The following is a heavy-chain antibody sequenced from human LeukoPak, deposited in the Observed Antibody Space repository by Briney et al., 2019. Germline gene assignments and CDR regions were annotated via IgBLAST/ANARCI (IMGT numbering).Heavy chain of an antibody. CDR2: IKQDGSEK. D-gene: IGHD2-15*01. V-gene: IGHV3-7*03. CDR3: AKTVAATSNLPNH. J-gene: IGHJ5*02. CDR1: GFTFSSYW. Sequence: GGSLRLSCAASGFTFSSYWMSWVRQAPGKGLEWVANIKQDGSEKYYVDSVKGRFTISRDNAKNSLYLQMNSLRAEDTAVYYCAKTVAATSNLPNHWGQGTLVTVSS.